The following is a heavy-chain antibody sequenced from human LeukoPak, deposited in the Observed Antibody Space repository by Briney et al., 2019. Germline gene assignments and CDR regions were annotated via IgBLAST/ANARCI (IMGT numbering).Heavy chain of an antibody. V-gene: IGHV3-11*01. J-gene: IGHJ5*02. CDR1: GFTLRDNF. CDR3: VREGLTGYFDA. CDR2: SSTSGSTT. D-gene: IGHD6-25*01. Sequence: PGGSLRLSCAASGFTLRDNFMSWIRQAPGQGLEWVAYSSTSGSTTFYGDSVKGRFTIPRDNAKNSVFLEMNSLRADDTAVYYCVREGLTGYFDAWGQGTLVTVSS.